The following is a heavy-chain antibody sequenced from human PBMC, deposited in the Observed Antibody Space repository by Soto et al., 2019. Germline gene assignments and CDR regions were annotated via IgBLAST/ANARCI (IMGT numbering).Heavy chain of an antibody. V-gene: IGHV1-18*01. J-gene: IGHJ4*02. D-gene: IGHD3-22*01. Sequence: QVKWVQSGTEVKKPGASIKVSCKASGYSFATSGMSWVRQAPGQGLEGMGWIRVYNGNTNYDQNLQDRVTMTTDTSTNTAYLEVRNLRSDDTAVYYCARAGQYYDASGYANWGQGTLVTVSS. CDR3: ARAGQYYDASGYAN. CDR1: GYSFATSG. CDR2: IRVYNGNT.